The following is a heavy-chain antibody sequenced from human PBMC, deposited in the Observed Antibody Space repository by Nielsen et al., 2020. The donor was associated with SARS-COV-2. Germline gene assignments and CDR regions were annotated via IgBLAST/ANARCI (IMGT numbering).Heavy chain of an antibody. Sequence: GESLKISCKASGYTFTSHLLGWVRQMPGKGLEWMGNIYPGDSETRYNPSFQGQVTIAADKSISTVYLQWSSLKASDTGIYFCARRKSQANRDGMDVWGQGTTVIVSS. CDR3: ARRKSQANRDGMDV. CDR2: IYPGDSET. J-gene: IGHJ6*02. V-gene: IGHV5-51*01. CDR1: GYTFTSHL.